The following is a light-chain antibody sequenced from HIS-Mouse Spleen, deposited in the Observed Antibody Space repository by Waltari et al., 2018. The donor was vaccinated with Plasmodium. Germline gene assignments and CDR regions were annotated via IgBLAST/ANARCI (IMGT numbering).Light chain of an antibody. V-gene: IGLV2-8*01. Sequence: QSALTQPPSASGSPGQAVTISCTGTSSDGGGYNYVFWNQQHPGKAPKLRIYEVSKRPSGVPDRFSGSKSGNTASLTVSGLQAEDEADYYCSSYAGSNNLVFGGGTKLTVL. CDR1: SSDGGGYNY. CDR3: SSYAGSNNLV. J-gene: IGLJ2*01. CDR2: EVS.